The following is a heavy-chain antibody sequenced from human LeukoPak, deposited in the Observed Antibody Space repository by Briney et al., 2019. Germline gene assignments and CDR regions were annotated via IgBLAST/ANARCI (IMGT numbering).Heavy chain of an antibody. D-gene: IGHD3-10*01. J-gene: IGHJ4*02. V-gene: IGHV4-39*07. CDR3: AREVVAMVRGVNDY. Sequence: PSETLSLTCTVSGGSISSSSYYWGWIRQPPGKGLEWIGSIYYSGSTYYNPSLKSRVTISVDTSKNQFSLKLSSVTAADTAVYYCAREVVAMVRGVNDYWGQGTLVTVSS. CDR2: IYYSGST. CDR1: GGSISSSSYY.